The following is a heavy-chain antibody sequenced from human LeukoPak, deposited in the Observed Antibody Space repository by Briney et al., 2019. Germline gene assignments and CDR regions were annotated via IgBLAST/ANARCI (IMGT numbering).Heavy chain of an antibody. J-gene: IGHJ4*02. CDR3: ASYSNYVDY. CDR2: ISSSSSTI. V-gene: IGHV3-48*01. CDR1: GFTFSSYW. D-gene: IGHD4-11*01. Sequence: GGSLRLSCAASGFTFSSYWMHWVRQAPGEGLEWVSYISSSSSTIYYADSVKGRFTISRDNAKNSLYLQMNSLRAEDTAVYYCASYSNYVDYWGQGTLVTVSS.